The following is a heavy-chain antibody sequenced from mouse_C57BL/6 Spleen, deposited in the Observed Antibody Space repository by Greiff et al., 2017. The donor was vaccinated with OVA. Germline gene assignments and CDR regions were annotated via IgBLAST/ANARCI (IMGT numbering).Heavy chain of an antibody. CDR2: INPSSGYT. J-gene: IGHJ4*01. CDR1: GYTFTSYT. CDR3: ARLGSWDGMDY. D-gene: IGHD2-3*01. Sequence: QVQLQQSGAELARPGASVKMSCKASGYTFTSYTMHWVKQRPGQGLEWIGYINPSSGYTNYNQKFKDKATLTADKSSSTAYMQLSSLTSEDSAVYYGARLGSWDGMDYWGQGTSVTVSS. V-gene: IGHV1-4*01.